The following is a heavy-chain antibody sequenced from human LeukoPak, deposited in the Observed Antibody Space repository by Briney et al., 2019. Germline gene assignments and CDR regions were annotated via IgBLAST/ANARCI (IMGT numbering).Heavy chain of an antibody. J-gene: IGHJ4*02. V-gene: IGHV3-30*04. Sequence: GGSLRLSCAASGFTFSSYAMHWVRQAPGKGLEWVAVISYDGSNKYYADSVKGRFTISRDNSKNTLYLQMNSLRAEDTAVYYCAKDRYDYWGQGTLVTVSS. CDR2: ISYDGSNK. CDR1: GFTFSSYA. D-gene: IGHD3-16*02. CDR3: AKDRYDY.